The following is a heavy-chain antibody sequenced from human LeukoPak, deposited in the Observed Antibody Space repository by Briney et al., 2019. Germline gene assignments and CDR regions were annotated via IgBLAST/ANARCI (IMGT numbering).Heavy chain of an antibody. CDR3: ARRGRGTTTLFDY. V-gene: IGHV6-1*01. CDR1: GDSVSSNSAA. CDR2: TYYRSKWYN. D-gene: IGHD1-26*01. Sequence: SQTLSLTCAISGDSVSSNSAAWNWIRQSPSRGLEWLGRTYYRSKWYNDYAVSVKSRVTVNPDTSKNQFSLKLSSVTAADTAVYYCARRGRGTTTLFDYWGQGTLVTVSS. J-gene: IGHJ4*02.